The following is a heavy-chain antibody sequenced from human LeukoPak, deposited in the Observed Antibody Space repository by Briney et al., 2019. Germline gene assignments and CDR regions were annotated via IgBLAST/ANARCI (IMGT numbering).Heavy chain of an antibody. Sequence: ASVNVSCMASGYTFTGYYMHWVRQAPGQGGEWMGWINPNRGGKNYAQKFQGRVTMTRDTSISTAYMELSRLRSDDTAVYFCATPERGYSGYDFGSWGQGTLVTVSS. D-gene: IGHD5-12*01. CDR1: GYTFTGYY. CDR3: ATPERGYSGYDFGS. CDR2: INPNRGGK. J-gene: IGHJ4*02. V-gene: IGHV1-2*02.